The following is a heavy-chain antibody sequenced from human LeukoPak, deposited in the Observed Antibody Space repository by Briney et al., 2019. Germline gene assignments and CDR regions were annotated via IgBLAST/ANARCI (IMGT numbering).Heavy chain of an antibody. D-gene: IGHD4-17*01. CDR1: GGAFSSYT. CDR3: ARESGDDYGDYDYYYYYMDV. CDR2: INPNSGGT. V-gene: IGHV1-2*06. J-gene: IGHJ6*03. Sequence: ASVKVSCKASGGAFSSYTISWVRQAPGQGLEWMGRINPNSGGTNHAQKFQGRVTMTRDTSINTAYMELSRLRSDDTAVYYCARESGDDYGDYDYYYYYMDVWGKGTTVTVSS.